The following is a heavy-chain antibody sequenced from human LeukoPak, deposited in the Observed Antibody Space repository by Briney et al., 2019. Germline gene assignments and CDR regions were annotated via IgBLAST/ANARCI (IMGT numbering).Heavy chain of an antibody. Sequence: GGSLRLSCAASGFTVSSNYMSWVRQAPGKGLEWVSVIYTDGSTYYADSVKGRFTISRDNSKNTLYLQMNSLRAEDTAVYYCARDEVGATFDYWGQGTLVTVSS. CDR3: ARDEVGATFDY. CDR2: IYTDGST. V-gene: IGHV3-66*02. D-gene: IGHD1-26*01. J-gene: IGHJ4*02. CDR1: GFTVSSNY.